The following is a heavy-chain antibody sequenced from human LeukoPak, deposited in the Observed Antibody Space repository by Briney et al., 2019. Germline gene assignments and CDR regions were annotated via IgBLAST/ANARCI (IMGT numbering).Heavy chain of an antibody. CDR2: INQDGSEK. Sequence: PGGSLRLSCAVSGFTFSNYWMSWVRQAPAKGLEWVAYINQDGSEKYYVDSVKGRFAISRDNARNSLYLQMNSLIADDTAIYYCARVGSTSRAPNSWGQGTRVTVSS. CDR3: ARVGSTSRAPNS. D-gene: IGHD2-2*01. V-gene: IGHV3-7*01. CDR1: GFTFSNYW. J-gene: IGHJ4*02.